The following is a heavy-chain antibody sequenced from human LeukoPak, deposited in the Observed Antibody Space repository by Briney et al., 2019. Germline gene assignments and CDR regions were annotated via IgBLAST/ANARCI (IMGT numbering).Heavy chain of an antibody. D-gene: IGHD1-26*01. V-gene: IGHV3-21*01. J-gene: IGHJ4*02. CDR1: GFTFSSYS. CDR3: ARDLGRYTADY. CDR2: ISSSSSYI. Sequence: GGSLRLSCAASGFTFSSYSMNWVRQAPGKGLEGVSSISSSSSYIYYADSVTGRFTISRDNAKNSLYLQMNSLRAEDTAVYYCARDLGRYTADYWGQGTLVTVSS.